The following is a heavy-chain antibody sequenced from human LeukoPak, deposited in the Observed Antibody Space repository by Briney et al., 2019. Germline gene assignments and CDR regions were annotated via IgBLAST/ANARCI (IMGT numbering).Heavy chain of an antibody. CDR3: ARDSHDFQTD. Sequence: GGSLRLSCAASGFTFDDYAMHWVRQAPGKGLEWVSGISWNSGSIGYADSVKGRFTISRDNAKNSLYLQMNSLRAEDTAVYYCARDSHDFQTDWGQGTLVTVSS. CDR2: ISWNSGSI. J-gene: IGHJ4*02. CDR1: GFTFDDYA. V-gene: IGHV3-9*01. D-gene: IGHD3/OR15-3a*01.